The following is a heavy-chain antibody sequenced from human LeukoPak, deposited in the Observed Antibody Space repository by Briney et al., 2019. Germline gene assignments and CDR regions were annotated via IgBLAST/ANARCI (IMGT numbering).Heavy chain of an antibody. Sequence: ASVKVSCKASGYTFTSYGISWVRQAPGQGLEWMGWISAYNGNTNYAQKLQGRVTMTTDTSTSTAYMELRSLRSDDTAVYYCARDLGGDYYDSSGYYLWGQGTLVTVSS. CDR2: ISAYNGNT. CDR3: ARDLGGDYYDSSGYYL. D-gene: IGHD3-22*01. V-gene: IGHV1-18*01. J-gene: IGHJ5*02. CDR1: GYTFTSYG.